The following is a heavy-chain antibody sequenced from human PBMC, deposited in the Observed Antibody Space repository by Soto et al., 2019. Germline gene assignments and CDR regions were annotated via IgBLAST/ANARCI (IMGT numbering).Heavy chain of an antibody. V-gene: IGHV1-24*01. J-gene: IGHJ4*02. Sequence: QVQLVQSGAEVKKPGASVKVSCKVSGYTLTELSMHWVLQAPGKALEGMGGFDPEDGETIYAQKFQGRVTMTEDTSTDTAYMELSSLRSEDTAVYYCATGVGIGGSYYWPDYWGQGTLVTVSS. CDR2: FDPEDGET. D-gene: IGHD1-26*01. CDR1: GYTLTELS. CDR3: ATGVGIGGSYYWPDY.